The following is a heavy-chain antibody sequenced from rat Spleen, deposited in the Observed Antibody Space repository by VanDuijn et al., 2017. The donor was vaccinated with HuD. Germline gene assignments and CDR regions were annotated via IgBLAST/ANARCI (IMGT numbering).Heavy chain of an antibody. D-gene: IGHD1-12*02. J-gene: IGHJ4*01. CDR1: GFTFSDFD. V-gene: IGHV5S23*01. Sequence: EVRLVESGGGLVQPGRSLKLSCAASGFTFSDFDMAWVRQAPTKGLEWVASISPSGGRSNYRDSVKGRFTISRDNAKSTLYLQMDSLRSEDSATYYCATDGYYDGTYYSVYVMDAWGQGASVTVSS. CDR2: ISPSGGRS. CDR3: ATDGYYDGTYYSVYVMDA.